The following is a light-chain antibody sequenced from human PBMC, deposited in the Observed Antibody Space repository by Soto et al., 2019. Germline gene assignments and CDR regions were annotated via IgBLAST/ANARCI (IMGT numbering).Light chain of an antibody. CDR3: QQHDNWPRT. J-gene: IGKJ1*01. CDR2: DAS. CDR1: QSVRSN. V-gene: IGKV3-15*01. Sequence: EKVMTQSPATLSVSPGERATLSCRASQSVRSNLAWYQQKPGQPPRLLIYDASTRATGIPSRFSGSGSGTEFTLTISSLKSEDFAVYYCQQHDNWPRTFGQGTKVDIK.